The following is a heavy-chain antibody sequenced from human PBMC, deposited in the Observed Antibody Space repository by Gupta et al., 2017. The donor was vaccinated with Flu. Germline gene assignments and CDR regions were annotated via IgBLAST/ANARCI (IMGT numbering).Heavy chain of an antibody. CDR2: LSGSGGSA. D-gene: IGHD1-26*01. CDR3: VKDRRILGARVRYFDS. CDR1: GFTFSSYA. Sequence: EVQLLESGGGLAQPGGSLRLSCAASGFTFSSYALSWVRQAPGKGLEWVSGLSGSGGSAYYADSGKGRFTISRDNSKNTVYLQMNRLRDEETAVYYCVKDRRILGARVRYFDSWGQRTLVTVSS. V-gene: IGHV3-23*01. J-gene: IGHJ4*02.